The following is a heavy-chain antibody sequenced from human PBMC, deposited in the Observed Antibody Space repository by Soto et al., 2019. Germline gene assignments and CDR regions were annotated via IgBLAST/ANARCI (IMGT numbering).Heavy chain of an antibody. CDR2: INGGNGNT. J-gene: IGHJ3*02. CDR1: GNTVPNYA. D-gene: IGHD2-21*01. Sequence: ASVKVSCKASGNTVPNYAIHWVRQAPGQRLEWMGWINGGNGNTYYSEHFQGRVTLTRDTSTTTVYMKLRGLRSDDTAVYYCARDRSVVVNVDAFDIWGQGTMVTVS. V-gene: IGHV1-3*01. CDR3: ARDRSVVVNVDAFDI.